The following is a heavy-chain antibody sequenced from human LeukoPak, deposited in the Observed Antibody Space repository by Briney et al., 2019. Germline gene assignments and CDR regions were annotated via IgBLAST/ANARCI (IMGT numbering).Heavy chain of an antibody. J-gene: IGHJ5*02. D-gene: IGHD3-10*01. Sequence: PSETLSLTCAVYGGSFSGYYWSWIRQPPGKGLEWIGEINHSGSTNYNPSLKSRVTISVDTSKNQFSLKLSSVTAADTAVYYCARVYGSGSFNLWGQGTLVTVSS. CDR3: ARVYGSGSFNL. CDR1: GGSFSGYY. CDR2: INHSGST. V-gene: IGHV4-34*01.